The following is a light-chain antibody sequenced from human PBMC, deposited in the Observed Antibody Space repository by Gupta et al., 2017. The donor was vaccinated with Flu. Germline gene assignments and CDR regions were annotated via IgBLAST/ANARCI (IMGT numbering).Light chain of an antibody. CDR1: QHINSW. CDR2: AAS. CDR3: LQANSFPLS. V-gene: IGKV1-12*01. J-gene: IGKJ4*01. Sequence: VSASVGDRVTITCRASQHINSWLAWYQKKPGQAPKVLIYAASSLQSGVPSRFSGSGYGTDFTLTISSLQAEAFATYFCLQANSFPLSFGG.